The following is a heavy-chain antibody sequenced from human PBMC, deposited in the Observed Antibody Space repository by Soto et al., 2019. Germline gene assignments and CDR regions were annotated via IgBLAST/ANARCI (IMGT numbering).Heavy chain of an antibody. CDR2: IYSGGST. V-gene: IGHV3-53*04. CDR1: GFTFRSYS. CDR3: ARDLYNWKGTGYYYMDV. J-gene: IGHJ6*03. D-gene: IGHD1-20*01. Sequence: PWGSLRLSCAASGFTFRSYSMNWVRQAPGKGLEWVSVIYSGGSTYYADSVKGQFTISRQNSKNTMYLQMNSLRAEDTAVYYCARDLYNWKGTGYYYMDVWGKGTKVTVSS.